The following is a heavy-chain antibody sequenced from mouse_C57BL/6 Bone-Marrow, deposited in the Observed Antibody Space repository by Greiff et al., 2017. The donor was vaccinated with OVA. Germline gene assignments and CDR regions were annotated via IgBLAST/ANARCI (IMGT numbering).Heavy chain of an antibody. CDR2: IGWDDDK. CDR3: ARIYIPYYAMDY. J-gene: IGHJ4*01. D-gene: IGHD1-3*01. CDR1: GYSLSTFGMG. Sequence: QVTLKVSGPGIVQPSQTLRLTCSVSGYSLSTFGMGGGWMRQPSGKGREWLAHIGWDDDKYYNPAMKRRLTISKYTSNTQVFLNIANVDTADTATYYCARIYIPYYAMDYWGQGTSVTVSS. V-gene: IGHV8-8*01.